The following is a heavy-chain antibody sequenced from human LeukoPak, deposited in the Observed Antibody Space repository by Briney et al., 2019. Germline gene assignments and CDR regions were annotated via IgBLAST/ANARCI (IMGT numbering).Heavy chain of an antibody. CDR3: ARDVGEQWLASGDY. V-gene: IGHV3-7*01. CDR1: GFTFSSYW. Sequence: GGSLRLPCAASGFTFSSYWMSWVRQAPGKGLEWVANIKQDGIEKYYVDSVKGRFTISRDNAKNSLYLQMDSLRAEDTAVYYCARDVGEQWLASGDYWGQGTLVTVSS. J-gene: IGHJ4*02. D-gene: IGHD6-19*01. CDR2: IKQDGIEK.